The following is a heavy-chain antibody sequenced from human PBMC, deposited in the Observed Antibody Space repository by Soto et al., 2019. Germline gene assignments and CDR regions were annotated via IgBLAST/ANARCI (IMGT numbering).Heavy chain of an antibody. CDR3: ARHSPIYSYYYYGMDV. V-gene: IGHV4-39*01. J-gene: IGHJ6*02. D-gene: IGHD3-3*01. CDR2: IYYSGST. Sequence: QLQLQESGPGLVKPSETLSLTCTVSGGSISSSSYYWGWIRQPPGKGLEWIGSIYYSGSTYYNPSLKSRVTISVDTSKNQFSLKLSSVTAADTAVYYCARHSPIYSYYYYGMDVWGQGTTVTVSS. CDR1: GGSISSSSYY.